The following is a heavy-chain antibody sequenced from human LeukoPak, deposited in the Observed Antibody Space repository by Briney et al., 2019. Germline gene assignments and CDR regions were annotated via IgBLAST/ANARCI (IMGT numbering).Heavy chain of an antibody. V-gene: IGHV5-51*01. CDR3: ARSSGGWHFDY. D-gene: IGHD6-19*01. Sequence: PGESLKISCKGSGYSFPNYWIGWVRQMPGKGLEWMGIIYPDDSDTRYSPSFQGQVAISADKSITTAYLQWSSLKASDTAVYYCARSSGGWHFDYWAQGTLVAVSS. CDR1: GYSFPNYW. J-gene: IGHJ4*02. CDR2: IYPDDSDT.